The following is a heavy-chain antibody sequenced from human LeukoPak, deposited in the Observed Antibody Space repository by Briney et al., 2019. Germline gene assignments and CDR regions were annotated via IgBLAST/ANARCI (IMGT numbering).Heavy chain of an antibody. CDR1: CYTLSCYW. D-gene: IGHD5-12*01. J-gene: IGHJ4*02. CDR3: ARSYIAYDY. Sequence: GGAPQTSLHGPCYTLSCYWIGLRHPLPGKGVEMMGIIYPRSTDTIHSPSCQGHITISANKSITAAYLQWSNRKASDPAIYYCARSYIAYDYWGQGTLVTVSS. CDR2: IYPRSTDT. V-gene: IGHV5-51*07.